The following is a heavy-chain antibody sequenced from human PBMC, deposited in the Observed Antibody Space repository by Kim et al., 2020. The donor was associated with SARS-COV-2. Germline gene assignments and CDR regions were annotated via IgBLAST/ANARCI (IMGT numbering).Heavy chain of an antibody. V-gene: IGHV1-46*01. CDR2: T. CDR3: ARGSPFDYFDY. J-gene: IGHJ4*02. D-gene: IGHD3-3*01. Sequence: TSYAQKCQGRVTMTRDTSTSTVYMELSSLRSEDTAVYYCARGSPFDYFDYWGQGTLVTVSS.